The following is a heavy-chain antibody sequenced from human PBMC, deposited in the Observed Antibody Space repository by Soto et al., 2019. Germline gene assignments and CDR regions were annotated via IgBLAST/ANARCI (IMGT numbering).Heavy chain of an antibody. CDR1: GYTFTSYD. CDR2: MNPNSGNT. Sequence: ASVKGSCKASGYTFTSYDINWLRQATGQGLEWMGWMNPNSGNTGYAQKFQGRVTMTRNTSISTAYMELSSLRSEDTAVYYCARMYSSSWYARYYYYMDVWGKGTTVTVSS. V-gene: IGHV1-8*01. D-gene: IGHD6-13*01. J-gene: IGHJ6*03. CDR3: ARMYSSSWYARYYYYMDV.